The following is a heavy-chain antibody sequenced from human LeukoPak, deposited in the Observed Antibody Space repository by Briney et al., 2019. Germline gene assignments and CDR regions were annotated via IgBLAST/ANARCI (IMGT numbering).Heavy chain of an antibody. D-gene: IGHD6-19*01. J-gene: IGHJ4*02. CDR3: AKDRGSIAVAGIDY. V-gene: IGHV3-23*01. CDR1: GFTFSSYA. Sequence: GGSLRLSCVASGFTFSSYAMSWVRQAPGKGLVWVSAISGTVGSTYYADSVKGRFTISRDNSKNTLYLQMNSLRAEDTAVYYCAKDRGSIAVAGIDYWGQGTLVTVSS. CDR2: ISGTVGST.